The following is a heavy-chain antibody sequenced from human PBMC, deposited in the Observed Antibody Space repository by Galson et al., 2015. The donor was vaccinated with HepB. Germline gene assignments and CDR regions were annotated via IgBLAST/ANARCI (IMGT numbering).Heavy chain of an antibody. J-gene: IGHJ6*03. CDR1: ADSISSYY. CDR3: ARGIVVVSSASDYFYMDV. Sequence: TLSLTCTVSADSISSYYWSWIRQPPGKGLEWIGFIHYSGTTSYKRSLKSRVTISVDMSKNQVSLKLSSVTAADTAMYYCARGIVVVSSASDYFYMDVWGKGTTVTVSS. V-gene: IGHV4-59*01. D-gene: IGHD2-21*01. CDR2: IHYSGTT.